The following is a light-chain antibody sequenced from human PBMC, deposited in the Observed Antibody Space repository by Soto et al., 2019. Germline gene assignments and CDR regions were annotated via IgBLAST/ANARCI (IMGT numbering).Light chain of an antibody. V-gene: IGKV3-20*01. CDR2: AAS. CDR1: QSVSNNY. Sequence: EIVLTQSPGTLSLSPGERATLSCRASQSVSNNYLAWYQQKPGQAPRLLIYAASSRATGIPDRFSGSGSGTDFTLTISRLEPEDFAVYYCQQFSSYPLTFGGGTKVDIK. J-gene: IGKJ4*01. CDR3: QQFSSYPLT.